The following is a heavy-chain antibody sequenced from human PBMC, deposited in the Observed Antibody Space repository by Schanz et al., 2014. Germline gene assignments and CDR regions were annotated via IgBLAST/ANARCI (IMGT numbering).Heavy chain of an antibody. V-gene: IGHV3-23*04. Sequence: VQLVESGGGVVQPGRSLRLSCATSGLNFDYYGMNWVRQAPGKGLEWVSAINGNGGITYYADPVKGRFTISRDNSKNTLYLQMKSLRVEDTAVYYCVRVPSRDVSFDLWGRGTLVTVSS. J-gene: IGHJ2*01. CDR3: VRVPSRDVSFDL. CDR1: GLNFDYYG. D-gene: IGHD3-16*01. CDR2: INGNGGIT.